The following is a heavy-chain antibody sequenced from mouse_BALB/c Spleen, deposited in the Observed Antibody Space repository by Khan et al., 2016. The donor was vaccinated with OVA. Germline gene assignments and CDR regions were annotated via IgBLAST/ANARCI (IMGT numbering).Heavy chain of an antibody. D-gene: IGHD4-1*01. CDR1: GFTFSSYS. V-gene: IGHV5-6*01. Sequence: EVELVESGGDLVKPGGSLKLSCAASGFTFSSYSMSWVRQTPDKRLEWVATISSGGDYTYYPDNVKGRFTISRDNAKNTLYLQMSSLKSEDTARYDCASHLTGSFAYWGQGTLVTVSA. CDR2: ISSGGDYT. CDR3: ASHLTGSFAY. J-gene: IGHJ3*01.